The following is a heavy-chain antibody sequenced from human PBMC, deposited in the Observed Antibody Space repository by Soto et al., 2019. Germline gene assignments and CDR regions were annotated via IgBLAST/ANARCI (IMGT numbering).Heavy chain of an antibody. J-gene: IGHJ3*02. Sequence: GVSLRLSCAASGFTFSDHYMDWVRQAPGKGLEWVGRTRNKANSYTTEYAASVKGRFTISRDASQNSLYLHMNSLKTEDTAVYYCGREKGYYDSSGYASFFALDIWGQGTKVTVSS. CDR1: GFTFSDHY. CDR2: TRNKANSYTT. D-gene: IGHD3-22*01. CDR3: GREKGYYDSSGYASFFALDI. V-gene: IGHV3-72*01.